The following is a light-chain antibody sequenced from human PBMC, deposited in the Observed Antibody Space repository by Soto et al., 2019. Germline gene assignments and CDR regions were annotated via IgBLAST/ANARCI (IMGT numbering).Light chain of an antibody. J-gene: IGKJ5*01. CDR1: QSVNSN. V-gene: IGKV3-15*01. Sequence: EIEMTQSPATLSLSPGERATLSCRASQSVNSNLAWYQQKPGQAPRLLIYGASTRATGIPARFSGSGSGTEFTLTISSLQSEDFAVYYCQQYNNWPITFGQGTRLEIK. CDR2: GAS. CDR3: QQYNNWPIT.